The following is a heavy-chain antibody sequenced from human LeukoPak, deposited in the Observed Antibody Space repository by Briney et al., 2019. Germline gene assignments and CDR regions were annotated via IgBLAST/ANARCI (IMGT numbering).Heavy chain of an antibody. J-gene: IGHJ4*02. V-gene: IGHV3-23*01. CDR1: GFTFGSYA. CDR2: ISGSGGNT. Sequence: PGGSLRLSCAASGFTFGSYAMSWVRQAPGKGLEWVSAISGSGGNTYYADSVKGRFTISRDHSKNTLYLQMDSLRAEDTAVYYCATGTHPGNWGQGTLVTVSS. D-gene: IGHD1-26*01. CDR3: ATGTHPGN.